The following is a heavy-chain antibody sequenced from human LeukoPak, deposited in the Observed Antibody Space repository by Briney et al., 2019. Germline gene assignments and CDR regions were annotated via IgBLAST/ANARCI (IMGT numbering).Heavy chain of an antibody. V-gene: IGHV3-23*01. D-gene: IGHD5-18*01. CDR3: ARDTTWIQLWLHY. Sequence: GGSLRLTCAAPGFTFSTYAMTWVRQAPGKGLEWVSAISGSGGSTYYADSVKGRFTISRDNSKNTLYLQMNSLRAENTAVYYCARDTTWIQLWLHYWGQGTLVTVSS. J-gene: IGHJ4*02. CDR1: GFTFSTYA. CDR2: ISGSGGST.